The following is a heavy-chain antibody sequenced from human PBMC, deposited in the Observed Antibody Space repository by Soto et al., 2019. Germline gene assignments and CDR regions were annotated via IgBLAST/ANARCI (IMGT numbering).Heavy chain of an antibody. V-gene: IGHV4-39*01. D-gene: IGHD2-15*01. J-gene: IGHJ4*02. CDR1: GGSISSSSYY. CDR3: ARHTPAISISDH. CDR2: IYYSGIS. Sequence: QLQLQESGPGLVKPSETLSLTCTVSGGSISSSSYYWGWIRQPPGKGLEWIGSIYYSGISYYNPSLKSRVSFSVDTSKNQFSLKLSSVTAADTAVYYCARHTPAISISDHWGQGTLVTVSS.